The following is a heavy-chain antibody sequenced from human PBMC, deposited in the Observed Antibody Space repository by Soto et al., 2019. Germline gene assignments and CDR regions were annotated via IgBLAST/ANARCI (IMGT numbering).Heavy chain of an antibody. CDR2: IYYSGST. V-gene: IGHV4-31*03. J-gene: IGHJ6*04. CDR3: ARARGGTMVRGSGYYGMDV. Sequence: SETLSLTCTVSGGSISSGGYYWSWIRHHPGKGLEWIGYIYYSGSTYYNPSLKSRVTISVDTSKNQFSLKLSSVTAADTAVYYCARARGGTMVRGSGYYGMDVWGKGTTVTVSS. D-gene: IGHD3-10*01. CDR1: GGSISSGGYY.